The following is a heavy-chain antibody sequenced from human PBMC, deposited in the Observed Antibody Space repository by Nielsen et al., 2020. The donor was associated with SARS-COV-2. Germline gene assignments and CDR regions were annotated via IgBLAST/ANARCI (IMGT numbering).Heavy chain of an antibody. CDR2: ILYDGSKK. CDR3: SGAGYCSSTSCQNSYYYYGMDV. J-gene: IGHJ6*02. Sequence: WIRQPPGKGLEWVALILYDGSKKYYAESVKGRFTISRDNSKNTLYLQMNSLRAEDTAVYYCSGAGYCSSTSCQNSYYYYGMDVWGQGTTVTVSS. V-gene: IGHV3-30-3*01. D-gene: IGHD2-2*01.